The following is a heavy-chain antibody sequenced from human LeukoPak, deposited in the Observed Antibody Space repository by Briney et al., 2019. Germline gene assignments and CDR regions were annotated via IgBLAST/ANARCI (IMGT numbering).Heavy chain of an antibody. J-gene: IGHJ4*02. D-gene: IGHD3-22*01. CDR1: GGSISSSNW. V-gene: IGHV4-4*02. Sequence: SGTLSLTCAVSGGSISSSNWWSWVRQPPGKGLEWIGEIYHSGSTNYDPSLKSRVTISVDKSKNQFSLKLSSVTAADTAVYYCARGGDYYDSSGYYYSDYWGQGTLVTVSS. CDR3: ARGGDYYDSSGYYYSDY. CDR2: IYHSGST.